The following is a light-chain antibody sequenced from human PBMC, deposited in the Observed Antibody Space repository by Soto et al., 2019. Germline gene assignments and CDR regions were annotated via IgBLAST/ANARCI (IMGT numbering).Light chain of an antibody. Sequence: EIVMTQSPATLSVSPGERATLSCRASQSISSYLAWYQQKPGQAPRLLIYDASNRATGIPARFSGGGSGTDFTLTISSLEPEDFAVYYCQQRSNWPITFGQGTRLEI. J-gene: IGKJ5*01. V-gene: IGKV3-11*01. CDR2: DAS. CDR1: QSISSY. CDR3: QQRSNWPIT.